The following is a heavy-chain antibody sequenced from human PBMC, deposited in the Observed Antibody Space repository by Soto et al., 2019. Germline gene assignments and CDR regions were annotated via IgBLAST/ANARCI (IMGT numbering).Heavy chain of an antibody. CDR1: GFTFSSYA. D-gene: IGHD5-18*01. CDR3: ARPMIGQLWLPFDY. Sequence: GGSLRLSCAASGFTFSSYAMHWVRQAPGKGLEWVAVISYDGSNKYYADSVKGRFTISRDNSKNTPYLQMNSLRAEDTAVYYCARPMIGQLWLPFDYWGQGTLVTVSS. V-gene: IGHV3-30-3*01. J-gene: IGHJ4*02. CDR2: ISYDGSNK.